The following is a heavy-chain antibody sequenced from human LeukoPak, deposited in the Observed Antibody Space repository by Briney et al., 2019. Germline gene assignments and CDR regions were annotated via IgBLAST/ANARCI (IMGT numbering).Heavy chain of an antibody. Sequence: GGSLRLSCAASGFTFSSYSMTWVRQAPGKGLEWVSSISSSSSYIYYADSVKGRFTISRDNAKNSLYLQMNSLRAEDTAVYYCARASAYCGGDCYSTRAWFDPWGQGTLVTVSS. CDR3: ARASAYCGGDCYSTRAWFDP. V-gene: IGHV3-21*01. CDR1: GFTFSSYS. CDR2: ISSSSSYI. J-gene: IGHJ5*02. D-gene: IGHD2-21*02.